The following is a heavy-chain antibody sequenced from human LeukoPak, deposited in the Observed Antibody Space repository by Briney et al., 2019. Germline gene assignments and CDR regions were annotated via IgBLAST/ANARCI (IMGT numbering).Heavy chain of an antibody. D-gene: IGHD5-12*01. J-gene: IGHJ6*03. Sequence: ASVKVSCKASGYTFTGYYMHWVRQAPGQGLEWMGWINPNSGGTNYAQKFQGRVTMTRDTSISTAYMELSRLRSDDTAVYYCARGGTSGYDLGYYYYYYYMDVWGKGTTVTISS. CDR2: INPNSGGT. V-gene: IGHV1-2*02. CDR3: ARGGTSGYDLGYYYYYYYMDV. CDR1: GYTFTGYY.